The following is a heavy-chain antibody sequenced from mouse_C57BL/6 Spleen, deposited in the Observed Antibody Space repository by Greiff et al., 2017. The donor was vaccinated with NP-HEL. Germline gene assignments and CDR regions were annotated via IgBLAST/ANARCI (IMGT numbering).Heavy chain of an antibody. CDR1: GYSITSGYD. CDR3: ARGVDGNYPAWFAY. J-gene: IGHJ3*01. V-gene: IGHV3-1*01. D-gene: IGHD2-1*01. Sequence: EVKLVESGPGMVKPSQSLSLTCTVTGYSITSGYDWHWIRHFPGNKLEWMGYISYSGSTNYNPSLKSRISITHDTSKNHFFLKLNSVTTEDTATYYCARGVDGNYPAWFAYWGQGTLVTVSA. CDR2: ISYSGST.